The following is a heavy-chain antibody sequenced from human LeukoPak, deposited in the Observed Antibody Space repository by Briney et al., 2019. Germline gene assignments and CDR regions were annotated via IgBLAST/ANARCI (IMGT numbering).Heavy chain of an antibody. J-gene: IGHJ6*02. CDR2: INHSGST. V-gene: IGHV4-34*01. CDR1: GFTFSAYA. Sequence: GSLRLSCAASGFTFSAYAMNWVRQPPGKGLEWIGEINHSGSTNYNPSLKSRVTISVDTSKNQFSLKLSSVTAADTAVYYCARGTLWFGELSISGYYYYYGMDVWGQGTTVTVSS. D-gene: IGHD3-10*01. CDR3: ARGTLWFGELSISGYYYYYGMDV.